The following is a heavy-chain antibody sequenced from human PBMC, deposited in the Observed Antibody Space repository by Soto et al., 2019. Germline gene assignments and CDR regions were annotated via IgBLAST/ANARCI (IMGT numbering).Heavy chain of an antibody. D-gene: IGHD2-2*01. CDR2: ISGGGDRT. Sequence: EVQLLESGGGLVQPGVSLSLSCVVSVFTYLFYDMLGVRQSRGGGLEWVSTISGGGDRTFDADTVKGRFTISRDNSKNTVNLQMNSLRADDTAVYYCARKVLGSTSRPDWWYFDLWGRGTLVTVSS. J-gene: IGHJ2*01. CDR1: VFTYLFYD. V-gene: IGHV3-23*01. CDR3: ARKVLGSTSRPDWWYFDL.